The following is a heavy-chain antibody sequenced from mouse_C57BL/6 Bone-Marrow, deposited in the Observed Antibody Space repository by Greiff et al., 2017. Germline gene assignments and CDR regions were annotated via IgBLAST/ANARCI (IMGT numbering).Heavy chain of an antibody. Sequence: EVKVVESGEGLVKPGGSLKLSCAASGFTFSSYAMSWVRQTPEKRLEWVAYISSGGDYIYYADPVKGRFTISRDNARNTLYLQMSSLKSEDTAMYYCTRVRIYYYGSSYAYYAMDYWGQGTSVTVSS. CDR2: ISSGGDYI. CDR1: GFTFSSYA. CDR3: TRVRIYYYGSSYAYYAMDY. V-gene: IGHV5-9-1*02. J-gene: IGHJ4*01. D-gene: IGHD1-1*01.